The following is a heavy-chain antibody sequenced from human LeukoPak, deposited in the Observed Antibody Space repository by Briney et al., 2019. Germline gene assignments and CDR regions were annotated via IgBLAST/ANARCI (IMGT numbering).Heavy chain of an antibody. D-gene: IGHD2-21*01. CDR1: GGSISSSSYY. Sequence: PSETLSLTCTVSGGSISSSSYYWGWIRQPPGKGLEWIGSIYHSGSTYSNPSLKSRVTISVDTSKNQFSLNLSSVTAADTAVYYCARVDWLANYYYYMDVWGKGTTVTVSS. V-gene: IGHV4-39*07. J-gene: IGHJ6*03. CDR2: IYHSGST. CDR3: ARVDWLANYYYYMDV.